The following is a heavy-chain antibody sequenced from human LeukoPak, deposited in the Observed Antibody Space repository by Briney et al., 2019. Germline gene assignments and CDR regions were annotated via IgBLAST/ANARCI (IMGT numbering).Heavy chain of an antibody. V-gene: IGHV4-34*01. Sequence: SETLSLTCAVYVGSFSGFYWSWIRQPPGKGLEWIGEVNHSGSTNYNPSLKSRVTISVDTSKNQFSLKLSSVTAADTAVYYCARDKGSHDSRDYYLDAFDIWGQGTVVTVSS. D-gene: IGHD3-22*01. CDR2: VNHSGST. CDR1: VGSFSGFY. CDR3: ARDKGSHDSRDYYLDAFDI. J-gene: IGHJ3*02.